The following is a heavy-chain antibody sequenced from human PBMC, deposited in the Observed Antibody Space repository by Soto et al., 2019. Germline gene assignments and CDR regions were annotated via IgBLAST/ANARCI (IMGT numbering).Heavy chain of an antibody. J-gene: IGHJ4*02. D-gene: IGHD1-26*01. CDR1: GGSISSSSYY. CDR3: AREMGGSIDY. V-gene: IGHV4-39*01. CDR2: IYHSGST. Sequence: QLQLQESGPGLVKPSETLSLTCTVSGGSISSSSYYWDWIRQPPGKGLEWIGTIYHSGSTYYKPSLKSRVTISVDTSKNQFSLKLNSVTAADTAIYYCAREMGGSIDYWGQGTLVTVSS.